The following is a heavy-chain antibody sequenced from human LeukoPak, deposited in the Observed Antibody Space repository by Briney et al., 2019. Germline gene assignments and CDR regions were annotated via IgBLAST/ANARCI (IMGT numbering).Heavy chain of an antibody. CDR3: ARDGSAAGSSDY. J-gene: IGHJ4*02. D-gene: IGHD6-13*01. Sequence: PGGSLRLSCAASGFTFSSYDMHWVRQATGKGLEWVSAIGTAGDTYYPGSVKGRFTISRENAKNSLYLQMNSLRAGDTAVYYCARDGSAAGSSDYWGQGTLVTVSS. CDR2: IGTAGDT. CDR1: GFTFSSYD. V-gene: IGHV3-13*01.